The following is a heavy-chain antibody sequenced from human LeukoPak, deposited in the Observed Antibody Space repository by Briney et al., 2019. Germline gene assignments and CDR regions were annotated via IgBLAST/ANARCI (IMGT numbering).Heavy chain of an antibody. CDR3: AKDLSYGDMFDY. CDR1: GFTFSSYA. Sequence: TGGSLRLPCAASGFTFSSYAMSWVRQAPGKGLEWVSAISGSGGSTYYADSVKGRFTISRDNSKNTLYLQMNSLRAEDTAVYYCAKDLSYGDMFDYWGQGTLVTVSS. CDR2: ISGSGGST. J-gene: IGHJ4*02. V-gene: IGHV3-23*01. D-gene: IGHD4-17*01.